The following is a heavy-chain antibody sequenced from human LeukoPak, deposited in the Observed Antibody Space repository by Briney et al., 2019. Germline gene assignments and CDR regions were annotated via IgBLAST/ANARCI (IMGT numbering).Heavy chain of an antibody. D-gene: IGHD5-12*01. CDR3: ARDLEATIGGTDY. CDR1: GFTFSSYW. CDR2: IKQDGSEK. Sequence: GGSLRLSCAASGFTFSSYWMSWVRQAPGKGLEWAANIKQDGSEKYYVDSVKGRFTISRDNAKNSLYLQMNSLRAEDTAVYYCARDLEATIGGTDYWGQGTLVTVSS. V-gene: IGHV3-7*01. J-gene: IGHJ4*02.